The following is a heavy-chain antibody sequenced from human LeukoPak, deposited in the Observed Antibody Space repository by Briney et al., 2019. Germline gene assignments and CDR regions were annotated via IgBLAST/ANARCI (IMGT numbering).Heavy chain of an antibody. CDR2: IYHSGST. V-gene: IGHV4-39*07. CDR1: GGSISSGTYY. J-gene: IGHJ6*03. Sequence: KTSETLSLTCTVSGGSISSGTYYWAWIRQAPGRGLEWIGTIYHSGSTYYNPSLTTRVTISVDTSKNQFSLNLTSLAAADTAVYYCARDRKYYYHMDVWGKGTTVTVSS. CDR3: ARDRKYYYHMDV.